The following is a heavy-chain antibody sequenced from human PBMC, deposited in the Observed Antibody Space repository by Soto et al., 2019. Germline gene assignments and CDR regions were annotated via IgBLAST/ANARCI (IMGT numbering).Heavy chain of an antibody. Sequence: GGSLRLSCAASGFTFSSYAMSWVRQAPGKGLEWVSAISGSGGSTYYADSVKGRFTISRDNSKNTLYLQMNSLRAEDTAVYYCAKDLWEGGWFGELLPLFDYWGQGTLVTVSS. CDR2: ISGSGGST. D-gene: IGHD3-10*01. J-gene: IGHJ4*02. CDR1: GFTFSSYA. V-gene: IGHV3-23*01. CDR3: AKDLWEGGWFGELLPLFDY.